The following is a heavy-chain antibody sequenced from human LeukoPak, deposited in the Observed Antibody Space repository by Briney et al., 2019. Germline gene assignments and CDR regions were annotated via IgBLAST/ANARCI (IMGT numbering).Heavy chain of an antibody. Sequence: PGGSLRLSCAASGFTFSGYGMHWVRQAPGKGLEWVAFIRYDGSNKYYADSVKGRFTISRDNSKNTLYLQMNSLRAEDTAVYYCAKASIAAPSGYYYYYMDVWGKGTTVTVSS. V-gene: IGHV3-30*02. D-gene: IGHD6-6*01. CDR2: IRYDGSNK. J-gene: IGHJ6*03. CDR1: GFTFSGYG. CDR3: AKASIAAPSGYYYYYMDV.